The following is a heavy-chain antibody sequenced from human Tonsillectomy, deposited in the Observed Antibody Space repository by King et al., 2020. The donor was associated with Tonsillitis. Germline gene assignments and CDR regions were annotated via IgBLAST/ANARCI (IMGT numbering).Heavy chain of an antibody. CDR3: VRELQVKNTWFDP. CDR2: ISYDGSNK. CDR1: GFTFSSYA. Sequence: VQLVESGGGVVQPGRSLRLSCAASGFTFSSYAMHWVRQAPGKGLEWVAVISYDGSNKYYADSVKGRFTISRDNSKNTLYLQMNSLRAEDTAAYYCVRELQVKNTWFDPWGQGTLVTVSS. D-gene: IGHD2/OR15-2a*01. J-gene: IGHJ5*02. V-gene: IGHV3-30*04.